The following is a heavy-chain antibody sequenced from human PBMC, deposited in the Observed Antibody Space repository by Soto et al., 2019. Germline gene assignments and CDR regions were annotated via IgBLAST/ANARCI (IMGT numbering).Heavy chain of an antibody. Sequence: SETLSLTCTVSGGSISSYYWSWIRQPPGKGLEWIGYIYYSGSTNYNPSLKSRVTISVDTSKNQFSLKLSSVTAADTAVYYCAREGGSYGPYYYYYGMDVWGQGTTVTVSS. V-gene: IGHV4-59*01. D-gene: IGHD1-26*01. CDR1: GGSISSYY. CDR3: AREGGSYGPYYYYYGMDV. J-gene: IGHJ6*02. CDR2: IYYSGST.